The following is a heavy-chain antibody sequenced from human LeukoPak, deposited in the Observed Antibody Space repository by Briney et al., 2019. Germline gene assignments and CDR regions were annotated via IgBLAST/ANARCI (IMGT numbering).Heavy chain of an antibody. J-gene: IGHJ3*01. CDR3: ARGKAGIAVAGRVGRSGFPN. V-gene: IGHV4-34*01. CDR1: GGSFSGYY. CDR2: INHSGST. D-gene: IGHD6-19*01. Sequence: SETLSLTCAVYGGSFSGYYWSWIRQPPGKGGEWIGEINHSGSTTYNPPLTSRVTLSVDTSKSQYSLKLSPVTASDTAVYYCARGKAGIAVAGRVGRSGFPNWGQGTMVTVSP.